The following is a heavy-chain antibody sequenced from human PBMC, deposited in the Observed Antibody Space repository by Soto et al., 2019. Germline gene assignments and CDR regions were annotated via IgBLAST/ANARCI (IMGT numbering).Heavy chain of an antibody. J-gene: IGHJ6*02. CDR1: GFTFSDYY. CDR3: ARDFEVRGVINRYYYYYGMDV. D-gene: IGHD3-10*01. Sequence: QVQLVESGGGLVKPGGSLRLSCAASGFTFSDYYMSWIRQAPGKGLERVSYISSSSSYTNYADSVKGRFTISRDNAKNSLYLQMNSLRAEDTAVYYCARDFEVRGVINRYYYYYGMDVWGQGTTVTVSS. V-gene: IGHV3-11*06. CDR2: ISSSSSYT.